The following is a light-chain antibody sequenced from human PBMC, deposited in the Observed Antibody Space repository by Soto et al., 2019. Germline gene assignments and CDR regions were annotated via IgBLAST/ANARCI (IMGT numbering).Light chain of an antibody. Sequence: DIVMTQSPDSLAVSLGERATINCKSSQSVFYSSNNKNYLGWYQQKAGQPPKLLIYWAATRESGVPDRFSGSGSGTDFTLTISSLQAEDVAVYYCHQYSSTPLTFGGGTKVDIK. CDR1: QSVFYSSNNKNY. V-gene: IGKV4-1*01. CDR3: HQYSSTPLT. J-gene: IGKJ4*01. CDR2: WAA.